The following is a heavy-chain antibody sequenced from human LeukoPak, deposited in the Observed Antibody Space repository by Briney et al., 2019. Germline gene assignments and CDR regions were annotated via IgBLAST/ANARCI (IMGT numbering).Heavy chain of an antibody. V-gene: IGHV3-23*01. J-gene: IGHJ4*02. CDR2: PSSSGAST. D-gene: IGHD3-10*01. CDR1: GFTFSTYA. Sequence: PGGSLRLSCVASGFTFSTYAMSWVRQAPRKGLEWVSGPSSSGASTYYADSVKGRFTISRDNSKNMLYLQMNSLRAEDTAVYYCATYGSGTNYRKGFDYWGQGTLVTVSS. CDR3: ATYGSGTNYRKGFDY.